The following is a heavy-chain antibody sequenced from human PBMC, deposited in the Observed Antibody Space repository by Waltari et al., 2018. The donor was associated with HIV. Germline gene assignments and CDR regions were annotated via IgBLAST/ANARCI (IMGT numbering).Heavy chain of an antibody. J-gene: IGHJ4*02. V-gene: IGHV1-3*04. Sequence: QIQLVQSGAEVKKPGASVMVSCKTSGFNFIDCVIHWMRQAPGQGLQWIGSIIIGNCQTISSQMFQVRFIFTRDTSETTICMEVSSLKTDDTAVYFCARVTDCLVNVLEYWGQGTLLTVSS. CDR2: IIIGNCQT. CDR3: ARVTDCLVNVLEY. CDR1: GFNFIDCV. D-gene: IGHD2-21*02.